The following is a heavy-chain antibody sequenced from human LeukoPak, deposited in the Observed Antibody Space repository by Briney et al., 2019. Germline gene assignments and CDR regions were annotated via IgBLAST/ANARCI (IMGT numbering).Heavy chain of an antibody. V-gene: IGHV1-2*02. D-gene: IGHD5-12*01. CDR2: INPNRGGT. CDR3: ARLDVDIVAIKV. J-gene: IGHJ4*02. CDR1: GYTFTGYY. Sequence: GASVKVSCKASGYTFTGYYMHWVRQAPGKGLEWMGWINPNRGGTNYAQNFQGRVNMSRDTSISTAYMELSRLRSDDTAVYYCARLDVDIVAIKVWGQGTLVTVSS.